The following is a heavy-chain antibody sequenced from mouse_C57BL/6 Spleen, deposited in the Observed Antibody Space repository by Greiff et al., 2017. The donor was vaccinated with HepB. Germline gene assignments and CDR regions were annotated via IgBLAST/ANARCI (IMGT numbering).Heavy chain of an antibody. V-gene: IGHV10-1*01. J-gene: IGHJ3*01. Sequence: EVQLVESGGGLVQPKGSLKLSCAASGFSFNTYAMNWVRQAPGKGLEWVARIRSKSNNYATYYADSVKDRFTISRDDSESMLYLQMNNLKTEDTARYYCVRGLYYYGSRFAYWGQVTRVTVSA. CDR1: GFSFNTYA. CDR3: VRGLYYYGSRFAY. D-gene: IGHD1-1*01. CDR2: IRSKSNNYAT.